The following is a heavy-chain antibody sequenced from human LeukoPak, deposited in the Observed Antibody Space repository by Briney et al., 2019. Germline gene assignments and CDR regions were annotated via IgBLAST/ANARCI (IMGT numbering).Heavy chain of an antibody. J-gene: IGHJ6*03. V-gene: IGHV1-8*01. D-gene: IGHD3-22*01. CDR1: GYTFISSD. Sequence: ASVKVSCKASGYTFISSDINWVRQATGQGLEWMGWMNPNSGNTGYAQKFQGRVTMTRNTPIYTAYMEVSSLRSEDTAVYYCARGSYDSSGTYYMDVWGEGTTVTVSS. CDR3: ARGSYDSSGTYYMDV. CDR2: MNPNSGNT.